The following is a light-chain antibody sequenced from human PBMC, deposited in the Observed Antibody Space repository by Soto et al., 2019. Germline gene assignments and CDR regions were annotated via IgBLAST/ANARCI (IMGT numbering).Light chain of an antibody. CDR2: GAS. CDR1: QSVGSN. V-gene: IGKV3-15*01. CDR3: QQYNDWPLT. J-gene: IGKJ4*01. Sequence: ETILTQSPATLSASPGESATLSCGASQSVGSNLGWYQQKPGQAPRLLIYGASTRAAGVAARFSGTSSGTEFTLTISSLQSEDSAVYYCQQYNDWPLTFGGGTKVEIK.